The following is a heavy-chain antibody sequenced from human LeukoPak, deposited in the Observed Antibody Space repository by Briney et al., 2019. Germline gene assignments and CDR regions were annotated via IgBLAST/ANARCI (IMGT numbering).Heavy chain of an antibody. CDR1: GGSFSGYY. CDR3: ARGPRGGGYPRPLFDY. CDR2: INHSGST. V-gene: IGHV4-34*01. J-gene: IGHJ4*02. D-gene: IGHD1-26*01. Sequence: SETLSLTCAVYGGSFSGYYWSWIRQPPGKGLEWIGEINHSGSTNYNPSLKSRVTISVDTSKNQFSLKLSSVTAGDTAGYLWARGPRGGGYPRPLFDYWGQGTLVTVSS.